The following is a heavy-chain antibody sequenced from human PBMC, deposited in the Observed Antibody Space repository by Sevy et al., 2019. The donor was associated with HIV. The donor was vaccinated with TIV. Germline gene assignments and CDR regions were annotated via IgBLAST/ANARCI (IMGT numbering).Heavy chain of an antibody. D-gene: IGHD3-22*01. Sequence: GGSLRLSCVASGFTFSDYAMCWVRQPPGKGLEWVSSMNWKGDNTGYADSLKGRFTISRDSTKNSLFLQINSLRVEDTALYYCARNTYYYDSTGYGAFDLWGQGTMVTVSS. J-gene: IGHJ3*01. CDR3: ARNTYYYDSTGYGAFDL. V-gene: IGHV3-20*04. CDR1: GFTFSDYA. CDR2: MNWKGDNT.